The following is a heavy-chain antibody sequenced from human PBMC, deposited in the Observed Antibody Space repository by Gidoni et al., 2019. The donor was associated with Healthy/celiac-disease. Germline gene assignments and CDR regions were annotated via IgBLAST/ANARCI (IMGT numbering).Heavy chain of an antibody. D-gene: IGHD3-22*01. J-gene: IGHJ3*02. V-gene: IGHV1-69*01. CDR2: IIPIFGTA. CDR1: GGTFSSYA. CDR3: ARTGGRITMIVPQEAAFDI. Sequence: QVQLVQSGAEVKKPGSSVKVSCKASGGTFSSYAISWVRQAPGQGLEWMGGIIPIFGTANYAQKFQGRVTITADESTSTAYMELSSLRSEDTAVYYCARTGGRITMIVPQEAAFDIWGQGTMVTVSS.